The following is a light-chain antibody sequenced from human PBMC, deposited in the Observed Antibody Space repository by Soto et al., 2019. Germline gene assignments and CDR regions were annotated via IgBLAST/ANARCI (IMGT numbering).Light chain of an antibody. CDR2: GSS. J-gene: IGKJ1*01. CDR1: QTVSRNS. CDR3: QQYGGSPT. V-gene: IGKV3-20*01. Sequence: EIVLTQSPGTLSLSPGDGATLSCRASQTVSRNSLAWYQQKPGQAPRLLIYGSSSRATGIPERFSGGWSGTCFTLTIDRLAPEVFAVYYCQQYGGSPTFGQGTKVEIK.